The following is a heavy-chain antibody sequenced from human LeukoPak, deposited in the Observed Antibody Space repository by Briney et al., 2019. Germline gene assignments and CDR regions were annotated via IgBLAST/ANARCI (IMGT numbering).Heavy chain of an antibody. CDR2: IYHSGST. V-gene: IGHV4-38-2*02. CDR3: ARVASMGDAFDI. J-gene: IGHJ3*02. Sequence: SETLSLTCTVSGYSISSGYYWGWIRQPPGKGLEWIGSIYHSGSTYYNPSLKSRVTISVDTSKNQFSLKLSSVTAADTAVYYCARVASMGDAFDIWGQGTMVTVSS. CDR1: GYSISSGYY. D-gene: IGHD3-16*01.